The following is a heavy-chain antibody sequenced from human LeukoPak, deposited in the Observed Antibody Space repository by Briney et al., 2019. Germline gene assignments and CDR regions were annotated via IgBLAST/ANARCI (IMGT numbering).Heavy chain of an antibody. CDR2: INTDTGNP. CDR1: GYTFTGYY. J-gene: IGHJ4*02. Sequence: EASVKVSCKASGYTFTGYYMHWVRQAPGQGLEWMGWINTDTGNPTYAQGFTGRFVISLDTSVSTAYLQISSLKAEDTAVYYCARGTSGLVTTNDYWGQGTLVTVSS. CDR3: ARGTSGLVTTNDY. V-gene: IGHV7-4-1*02. D-gene: IGHD3/OR15-3a*01.